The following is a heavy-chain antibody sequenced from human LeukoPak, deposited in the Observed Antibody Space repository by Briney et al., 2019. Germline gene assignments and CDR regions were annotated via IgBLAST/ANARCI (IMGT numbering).Heavy chain of an antibody. J-gene: IGHJ4*02. CDR1: GGTFSSYA. CDR2: IIPIFGTA. D-gene: IGHD6-13*01. Sequence: ASVKVSCKASGGTFSSYAISWVRQAPGQGLEWMGGIIPIFGTANYAQKFQGRVTITADKSTSTAYMELSSLRSEDTAVYYCARLYSSSWYSTEAHIDYWGQGTLVTVSS. V-gene: IGHV1-69*06. CDR3: ARLYSSSWYSTEAHIDY.